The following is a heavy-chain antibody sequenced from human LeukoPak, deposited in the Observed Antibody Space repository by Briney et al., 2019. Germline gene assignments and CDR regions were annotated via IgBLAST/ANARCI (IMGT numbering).Heavy chain of an antibody. CDR1: GGTFSSYA. V-gene: IGHV1-69*04. CDR3: APYYYDSSGYSIQNWFDP. Sequence: ASVKVSCKASGGTFSSYAISWVRQAPGQGLEWMGRIIPILGIANYAQKFQGRVMITADKSTSTAYMELSSLRSEDTAVYYCAPYYYDSSGYSIQNWFDPWGQGTLVTVSS. D-gene: IGHD3-22*01. J-gene: IGHJ5*02. CDR2: IIPILGIA.